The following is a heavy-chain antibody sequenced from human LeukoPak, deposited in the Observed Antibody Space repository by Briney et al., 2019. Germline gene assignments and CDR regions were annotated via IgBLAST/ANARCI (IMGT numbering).Heavy chain of an antibody. CDR2: IYHSGST. D-gene: IGHD2-2*01. CDR1: GYSISSGYY. J-gene: IGHJ4*02. V-gene: IGHV4-38-2*01. CDR3: ARQSPGYALSYYLDY. Sequence: SETLSLTCAVSGYSISSGYYWGWIRQPPGKGLEWIGSIYHSGSTYYNPSLKSRVTISVDTSKNQFSLKLSSVAAADTAVYYCARQSPGYALSYYLDYWGQGTLVTVSS.